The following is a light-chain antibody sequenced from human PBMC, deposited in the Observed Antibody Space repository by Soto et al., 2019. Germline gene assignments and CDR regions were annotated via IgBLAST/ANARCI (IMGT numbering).Light chain of an antibody. CDR3: SAWDDRPSGRVL. Sequence: QSALTQPPSASGTPGQRVTISCSGTTSNIGTNSVHWYQQLPGSAPKLLIYNDNQRPSGVPDRFSASKSGTSASLVVSGLRSEDEADYFCSAWDDRPSGRVLFGAGTKVTVL. V-gene: IGLV1-47*02. CDR1: TSNIGTNS. CDR2: NDN. J-gene: IGLJ2*01.